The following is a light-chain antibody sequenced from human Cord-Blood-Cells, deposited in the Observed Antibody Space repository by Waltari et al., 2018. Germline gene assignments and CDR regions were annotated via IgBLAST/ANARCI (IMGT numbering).Light chain of an antibody. CDR1: KLVDKY. CDR3: QAWDSSTYV. V-gene: IGLV3-1*01. J-gene: IGLJ1*01. Sequence: SYELTQPPSVSVSPGQSASITCPGEKLVDKYACWSQQKPGQSPVLVIYQDSKRPSGIPERFSGSNPGNTDTLTISGTQAMDEADYYCQAWDSSTYVFGPGTKVTVL. CDR2: QDS.